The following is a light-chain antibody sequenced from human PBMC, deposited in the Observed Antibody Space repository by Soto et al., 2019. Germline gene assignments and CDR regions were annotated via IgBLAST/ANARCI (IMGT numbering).Light chain of an antibody. Sequence: DIQMTQSPSTLSASVGDRVTITCRASQTINSWLAWYQQKPGKAPRLLIYDASSLESGVPSRFSRSGSGTKFPLPLSRLQPDEFATYYCQQYSSYWTFGQGTKVEIK. CDR1: QTINSW. CDR3: QQYSSYWT. CDR2: DAS. V-gene: IGKV1-5*01. J-gene: IGKJ1*01.